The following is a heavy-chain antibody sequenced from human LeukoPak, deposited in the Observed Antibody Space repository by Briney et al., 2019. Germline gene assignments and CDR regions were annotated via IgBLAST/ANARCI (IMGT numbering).Heavy chain of an antibody. Sequence: PGGSLRLSCAASGFTFSSYSMNWVRQAPGKGLEWVSSISSSSSYIYYADSVKARFTISRDNAKNSLYLQMNSLRAEDTAVYYCARDPYSSSWFDYWGQGTLVTVSS. CDR3: ARDPYSSSWFDY. CDR2: ISSSSSYI. J-gene: IGHJ4*02. D-gene: IGHD6-13*01. CDR1: GFTFSSYS. V-gene: IGHV3-21*01.